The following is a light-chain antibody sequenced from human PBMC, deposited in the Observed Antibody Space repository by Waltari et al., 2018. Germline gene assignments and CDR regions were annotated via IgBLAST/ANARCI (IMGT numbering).Light chain of an antibody. CDR1: ALPDQY. CDR2: NDT. Sequence: SYELTQPPSVPAAPGQTARITCSADALPDQYAFWFQTEPSQAPVLIISNDTERPSGIPDRFSGSSAGTTVTLTITGVQAEDDADYSCQSSDSSGTPSVVFGGGTKLTVL. CDR3: QSSDSSGTPSVV. J-gene: IGLJ2*01. V-gene: IGLV3-25*03.